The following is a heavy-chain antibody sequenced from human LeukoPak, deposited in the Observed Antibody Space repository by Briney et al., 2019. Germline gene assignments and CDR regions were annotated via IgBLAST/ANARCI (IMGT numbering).Heavy chain of an antibody. D-gene: IGHD2-15*01. Sequence: ASVKVSCKASGYTFTSYDINWVRQATGQGLEWMGWMNPNSGNTGYAQKFQGRVTMTRNTSISTAYMELSSLRSEDTAVYYCARVSRGDIAVVVAALGGTKFDPWGQGTLVTVSS. CDR1: GYTFTSYD. V-gene: IGHV1-8*01. CDR3: ARVSRGDIAVVVAALGGTKFDP. CDR2: MNPNSGNT. J-gene: IGHJ5*02.